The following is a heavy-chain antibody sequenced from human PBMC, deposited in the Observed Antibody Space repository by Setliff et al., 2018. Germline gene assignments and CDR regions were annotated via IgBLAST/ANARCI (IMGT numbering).Heavy chain of an antibody. CDR1: AVSGFIFSSQA. Sequence: PGGSLRLSCEASAVSGFIFSSQAMSWVRQGPGKGLEWVSTISGTGANTYYADSVKGRFTISRDESKNTLSLQMTSLRAEDTAVYYCARVVPFRYDILTGPIDYWSQGTLVTVSS. V-gene: IGHV3-23*01. D-gene: IGHD3-9*01. J-gene: IGHJ4*02. CDR3: ARVVPFRYDILTGPIDY. CDR2: ISGTGANT.